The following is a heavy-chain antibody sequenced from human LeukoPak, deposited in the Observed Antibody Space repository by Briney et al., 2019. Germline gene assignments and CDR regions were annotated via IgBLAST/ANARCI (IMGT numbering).Heavy chain of an antibody. CDR3: ATGYYDSSGYHDY. J-gene: IGHJ4*02. D-gene: IGHD3-22*01. CDR1: GYSFTTYW. Sequence: GESLKISCKASGYSFTTYWIGWVRQVPGKGLEWVGIIYPADSTAKYSPSFQGQVTISADKSISTAYLQWSSLKASDTAMYYCATGYYDSSGYHDYWGQGTLVTVSS. CDR2: IYPADSTA. V-gene: IGHV5-51*01.